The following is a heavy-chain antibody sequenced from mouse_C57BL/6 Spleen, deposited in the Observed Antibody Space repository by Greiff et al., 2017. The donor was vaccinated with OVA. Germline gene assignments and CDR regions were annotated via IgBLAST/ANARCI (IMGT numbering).Heavy chain of an antibody. V-gene: IGHV1-52*01. CDR1: GYTFTSYW. CDR2: IDPSDSET. Sequence: VQLQQPGAELVRPGSSVKLSCKASGYTFTSYWMHWVKQRPIQGLEWIGNIDPSDSETHYNQKFKDKATLTVDKSSSTAYMQLSSLTSEDSAVCYCARGGEAMDYWGQGTSVTVSS. CDR3: ARGGEAMDY. J-gene: IGHJ4*01.